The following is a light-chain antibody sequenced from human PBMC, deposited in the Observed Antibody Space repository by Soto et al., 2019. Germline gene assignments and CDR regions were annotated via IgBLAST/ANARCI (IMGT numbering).Light chain of an antibody. V-gene: IGKV3-20*01. CDR1: QTVTNNY. Sequence: EIVLTQSPGTLSLSPGERATLSCRASQTVTNNYLAWYQQKPGQAPRLVVSGASNRATGIPDRFSGGGSETDFTLTISRLEPEDFAVYYCQQYDSSYAFGQGTKLEIK. J-gene: IGKJ2*01. CDR2: GAS. CDR3: QQYDSSYA.